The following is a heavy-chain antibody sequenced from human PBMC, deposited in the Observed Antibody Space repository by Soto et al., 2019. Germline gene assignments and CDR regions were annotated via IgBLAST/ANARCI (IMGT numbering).Heavy chain of an antibody. CDR3: AREPNNGYDSIDY. Sequence: GGSLRLSCAASGFTFSSYGMHWVRQAPGKGLEWVSYITCGGSIIYYADSVKGRFTISRDNAQNSLYLQMNGLRAEDTAVYYCAREPNNGYDSIDYWGQGTLVTVSS. CDR1: GFTFSSYG. D-gene: IGHD5-12*01. J-gene: IGHJ4*02. V-gene: IGHV3-48*01. CDR2: ITCGGSII.